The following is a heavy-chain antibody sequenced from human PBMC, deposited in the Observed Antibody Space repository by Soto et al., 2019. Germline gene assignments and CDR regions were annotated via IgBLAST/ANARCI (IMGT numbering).Heavy chain of an antibody. CDR2: VSHDGSNK. V-gene: IGHV3-30-3*01. CDR3: ARVSIAVAGIASYFDY. D-gene: IGHD6-19*01. J-gene: IGHJ4*02. Sequence: QVQLVEAGGGVFQPGRSLRLSCAASGFIFSSCGMHWVREAPGKGLEWVAVVSHDGSNKYYADSVKGRVTISRDNSINTVYLQMNSLTAEDTAVYYCARVSIAVAGIASYFDYWGQGTLVTVSS. CDR1: GFIFSSCG.